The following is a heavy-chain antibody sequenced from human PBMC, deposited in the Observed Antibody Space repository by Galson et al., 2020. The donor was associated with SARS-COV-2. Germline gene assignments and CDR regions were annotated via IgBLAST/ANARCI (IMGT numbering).Heavy chain of an antibody. D-gene: IGHD3-10*01. J-gene: IGHJ3*02. Sequence: GESLKISCAASGFTFSSYAMHWVRQAPGKGLEWVAVISYDGSNKYHADSVKGRFTISRDNSKNTLYLQMNSLRAEDTAVYYCARTGSGSYGDAFDIWGQGTMVTVSS. CDR2: ISYDGSNK. CDR3: ARTGSGSYGDAFDI. CDR1: GFTFSSYA. V-gene: IGHV3-30*04.